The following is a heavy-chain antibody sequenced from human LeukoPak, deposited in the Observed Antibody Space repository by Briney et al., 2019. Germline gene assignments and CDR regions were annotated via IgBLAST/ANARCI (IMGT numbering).Heavy chain of an antibody. CDR2: SGSP. Sequence: SETPSLTCSVSGDSVSSAGYHWSWIRQAPGKGLEWIGHSGSPSYNPSLKSRVMISIDTSKNQFSLRLSSVTAADTAVYYCARGHSNYVDYWGQGTLVTVSS. D-gene: IGHD4-11*01. CDR3: ARGHSNYVDY. V-gene: IGHV4-61*08. J-gene: IGHJ4*02. CDR1: GDSVSSAGYH.